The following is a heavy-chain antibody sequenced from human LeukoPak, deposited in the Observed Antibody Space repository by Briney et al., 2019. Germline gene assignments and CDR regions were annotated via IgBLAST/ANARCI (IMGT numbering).Heavy chain of an antibody. CDR1: GFAFSTYG. CDR2: IKSKTDGGTA. V-gene: IGHV3-15*07. Sequence: GGSLRLSCAASGFAFSTYGMHWVRQAPGKGLEWVGRIKSKTDGGTADYAAPVKGRFTISRDDSKNTLSLQLNSLKTEDTAVYYCATEKPYFDSWGQGTLVTVSS. J-gene: IGHJ4*02. CDR3: ATEKPYFDS.